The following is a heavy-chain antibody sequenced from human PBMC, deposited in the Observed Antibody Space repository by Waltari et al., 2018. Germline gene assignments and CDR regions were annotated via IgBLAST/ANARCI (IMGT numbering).Heavy chain of an antibody. CDR1: GVSITSTHW. CDR3: AAYPRGGDWRLDP. V-gene: IGHV4-4*02. D-gene: IGHD2-21*02. CDR2: IYHLENT. Sequence: QVPLQESGPGLVKPSGTLSLTCALSGVSITSTHWWNWVRQPPGKGLEWIGEIYHLENTNYKPALKSRVIISLDKSKNRFSLHLTSVTAADTAIYFCAAYPRGGDWRLDPWGQGMLVTVSS. J-gene: IGHJ5*02.